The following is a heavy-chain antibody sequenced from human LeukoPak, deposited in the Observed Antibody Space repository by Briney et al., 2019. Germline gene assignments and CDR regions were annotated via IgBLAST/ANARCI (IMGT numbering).Heavy chain of an antibody. J-gene: IGHJ5*02. V-gene: IGHV3-23*01. D-gene: IGHD1-20*01. CDR3: ARGEYNWNDLHL. Sequence: GGSLRLSCAASGFTFSSYAMTWVRQAPGKGLEWVSGISGSGGNTYYADSVKGRFTISRDNSKNTLYLQMNSLRAEDTAVYYCARGEYNWNDLHLWGQGTLVTVSS. CDR2: ISGSGGNT. CDR1: GFTFSSYA.